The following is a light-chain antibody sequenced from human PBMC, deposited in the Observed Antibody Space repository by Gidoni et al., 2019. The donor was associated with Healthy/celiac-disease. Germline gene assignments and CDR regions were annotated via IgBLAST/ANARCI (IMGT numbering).Light chain of an antibody. CDR2: DYR. J-gene: IGLJ1*01. CDR3: QVWDSSSDHYV. Sequence: VLTQPPSVSVAPGQTARITCGGNNIGSKRMHWYQQKPGQAPVLVVYDYRDRPSGIPERFSVSNSGNTATLTISRVEAEDEADYYCQVWDSSSDHYVFGTGTKVTVL. V-gene: IGLV3-21*02. CDR1: NIGSKR.